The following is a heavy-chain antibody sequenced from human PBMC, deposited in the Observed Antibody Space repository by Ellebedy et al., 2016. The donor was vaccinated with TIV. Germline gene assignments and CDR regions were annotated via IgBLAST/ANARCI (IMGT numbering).Heavy chain of an antibody. Sequence: GSLRLSXTVSGGSISSYYWSWIRQPPGKGLEWIGSIYYSGSTYYNPSLKSRVTISVDTSKNQFSLKLSSVTAADTAVYYCAREKGYGDYETGWRVDYWGQGTLVTVSS. CDR1: GGSISSYY. V-gene: IGHV4-59*12. CDR2: IYYSGST. D-gene: IGHD4-17*01. J-gene: IGHJ4*02. CDR3: AREKGYGDYETGWRVDY.